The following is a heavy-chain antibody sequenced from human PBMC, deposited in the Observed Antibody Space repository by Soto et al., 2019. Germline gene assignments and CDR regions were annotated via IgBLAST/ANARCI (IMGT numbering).Heavy chain of an antibody. CDR2: IIPIFGTA. CDR3: ARDRYCSGGSCYNWFDP. V-gene: IGHV1-69*12. Sequence: QVQLVQSGAEVKKPGSSVKVSCKASGGTFSSYAISWVRQAPGQGLEWMGGIIPIFGTAKYAQKFQGRVTITADESTSTAYMELSSMRSEDTAVYYCARDRYCSGGSCYNWFDPWGQGTLVTVSS. D-gene: IGHD2-15*01. CDR1: GGTFSSYA. J-gene: IGHJ5*02.